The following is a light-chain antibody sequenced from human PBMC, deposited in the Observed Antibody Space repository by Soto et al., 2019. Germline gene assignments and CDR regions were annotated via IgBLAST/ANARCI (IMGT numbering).Light chain of an antibody. CDR2: YDS. CDR3: QVWDSSSDHPV. V-gene: IGLV3-21*04. J-gene: IGLJ2*01. CDR1: NIGSKN. Sequence: SYELTQPPSVSVAPGKTARFTCGGNNIGSKNVHWYQQKPGQAPVLVIYYDSDWPSGIPERFSGSKSGNTATLTISRVEAGDEADYYCQVWDSSSDHPVFGGGTKLTVL.